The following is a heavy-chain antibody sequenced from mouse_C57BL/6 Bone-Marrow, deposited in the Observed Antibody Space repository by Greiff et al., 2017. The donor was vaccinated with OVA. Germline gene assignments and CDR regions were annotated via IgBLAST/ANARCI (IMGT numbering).Heavy chain of an antibody. J-gene: IGHJ1*03. CDR1: GYTFTSYW. D-gene: IGHD1-1*01. CDR2: IYPGSGST. Sequence: VQLQQPGAELVKPGASVKMSCKASGYTFTSYWITWVKQRPGQGLEWIGDIYPGSGSTNYNEKFKSKATLTVDTSSSTAYMQLSSLTSEDSAVYYCARREWDDGSSFWYFDVWGTGTTVTVSS. V-gene: IGHV1-55*01. CDR3: ARREWDDGSSFWYFDV.